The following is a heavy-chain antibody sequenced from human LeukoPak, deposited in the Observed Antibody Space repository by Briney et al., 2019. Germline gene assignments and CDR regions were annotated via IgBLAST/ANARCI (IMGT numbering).Heavy chain of an antibody. D-gene: IGHD6-13*01. CDR3: ARQQQLVHYFDY. CDR2: TNTAKSDT. CDR1: EYSFTTYW. J-gene: IGHJ4*02. Sequence: GESLKISCKGSEYSFTTYWIGWVRQTPGKGLEYMGITNTAKSDTRYSPSFQGQVTISVDKSINTAYLQWSGLKASDTAMYYCARQQQLVHYFDYWGQGTLLTVSS. V-gene: IGHV5-51*01.